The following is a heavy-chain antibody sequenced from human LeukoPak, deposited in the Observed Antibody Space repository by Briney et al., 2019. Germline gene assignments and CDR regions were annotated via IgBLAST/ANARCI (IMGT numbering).Heavy chain of an antibody. CDR2: ISSSGRAI. CDR1: GFTFSCYE. J-gene: IGHJ4*02. CDR3: ARCPRWAHFDY. D-gene: IGHD4-23*01. V-gene: IGHV3-48*03. Sequence: SGGSLRLSCAGSGFTFSCYEMNWVRQAPGKGLEWVSYISSSGRAIYYADSVKGRFTVSRDNAKNSLYLQMNSLRAEDTAVYYCARCPRWAHFDYWGQGTLVTVSS.